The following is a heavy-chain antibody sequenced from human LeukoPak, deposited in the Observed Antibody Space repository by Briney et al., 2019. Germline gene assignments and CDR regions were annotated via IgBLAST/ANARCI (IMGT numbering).Heavy chain of an antibody. CDR1: GGSISSYY. Sequence: PSETLSLTCTVSGGSISSYYWSWIRQPPGKGLEWIGYIYYSGSTNYNPSLKSRVTISVDTSKNQFSLKLSSVTAADTAVYYCARDLHGSGRRNWFDPWGQGTLVTVSS. CDR3: ARDLHGSGRRNWFDP. J-gene: IGHJ5*02. D-gene: IGHD3-10*01. CDR2: IYYSGST. V-gene: IGHV4-59*12.